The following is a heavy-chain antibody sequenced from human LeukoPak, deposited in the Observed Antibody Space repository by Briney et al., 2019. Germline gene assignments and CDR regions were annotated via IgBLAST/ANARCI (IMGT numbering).Heavy chain of an antibody. V-gene: IGHV3-49*03. CDR2: IRSKAYGGTT. D-gene: IGHD3-22*01. Sequence: PGGSLRLSCTASGFTFGDYAMSWFRQAPGKGLEWVGFIRSKAYGGTTEYAASVKGRFTISRDDSKSITYLQMNSLKTEDTAVYYCTRDARDYYDSSGDEVYFDYWGQGTLVTVSS. CDR1: GFTFGDYA. J-gene: IGHJ4*02. CDR3: TRDARDYYDSSGDEVYFDY.